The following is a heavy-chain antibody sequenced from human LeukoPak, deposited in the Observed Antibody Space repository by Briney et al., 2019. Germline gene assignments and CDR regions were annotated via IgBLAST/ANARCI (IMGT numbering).Heavy chain of an antibody. CDR2: INPNSGGT. Sequence: ASVKVSCKASGYTFTGYYMHWVRQAPGQGLEWMGWINPNSGGTNYAQKFQGRVTMTRDTSISTAYMELSRLRSDDTAVYYCARVPLRRENYYDSSGYYSFDYWGQGTLVTVSS. V-gene: IGHV1-2*02. J-gene: IGHJ4*02. CDR1: GYTFTGYY. D-gene: IGHD3-22*01. CDR3: ARVPLRRENYYDSSGYYSFDY.